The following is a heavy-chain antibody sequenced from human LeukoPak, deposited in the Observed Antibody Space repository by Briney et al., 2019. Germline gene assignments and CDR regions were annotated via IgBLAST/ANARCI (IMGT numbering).Heavy chain of an antibody. J-gene: IGHJ4*02. V-gene: IGHV4-39*01. CDR3: ARHSSYPRSGPAFDY. CDR2: IYYSGST. CDR1: GGSISSSSYY. D-gene: IGHD1-26*01. Sequence: SETLSLTCTVSGGSISSSSYYWGWIRQPPGKGLEWIGSIYYSGSTYYNPSLKSRVTISVDTSKNQFSLKLSSVTAADTTMYYCARHSSYPRSGPAFDYCGQGTLVTVSS.